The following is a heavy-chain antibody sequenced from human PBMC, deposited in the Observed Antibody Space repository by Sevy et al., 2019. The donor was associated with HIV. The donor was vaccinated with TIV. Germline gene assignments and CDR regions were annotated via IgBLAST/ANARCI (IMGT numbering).Heavy chain of an antibody. Sequence: GGSLRLSCTASGFTFSSYAMTWVRQAPGKGLEWVSVTNGRGSSTYYADSVKGRFTISRDNSKNTLYLQMNSLRAEETAVYYCAKVDVVVPVADYGLDVWGQGTTVTVSS. J-gene: IGHJ6*02. V-gene: IGHV3-23*01. CDR3: AKVDVVVPVADYGLDV. CDR1: GFTFSSYA. D-gene: IGHD2-2*01. CDR2: TNGRGSST.